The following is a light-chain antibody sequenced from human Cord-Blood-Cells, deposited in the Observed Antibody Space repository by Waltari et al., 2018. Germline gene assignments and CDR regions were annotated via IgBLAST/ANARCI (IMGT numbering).Light chain of an antibody. J-gene: IGKJ1*01. Sequence: DIVMTQTQLSLSVTPGQPAPIPCKSSKSLLHSDGKTYLYWYLQKPGQSPQLLNYGVSSRFSGVPDRFSGSGSGTDFTQKISRVEAEDVGVYYCMQGIHLPWTFGQGTKVEIK. CDR2: GVS. CDR3: MQGIHLPWT. CDR1: KSLLHSDGKTY. V-gene: IGKV2-29*02.